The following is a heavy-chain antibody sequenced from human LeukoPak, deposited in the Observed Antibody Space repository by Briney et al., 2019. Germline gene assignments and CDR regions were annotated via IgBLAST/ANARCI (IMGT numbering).Heavy chain of an antibody. CDR1: GYTFTSYG. CDR2: ISAYNGNT. D-gene: IGHD6-13*01. V-gene: IGHV1-18*01. Sequence: ASVKVSCKASGYTFTSYGISWVRQAPGQGLEWMGWISAYNGNTNYAQKLQGRVTMTTDTSTSTAYMELRSLRSDDTAVYYCARGRGSSWYDYYYYYGMDVWGQGTTVTVSS. J-gene: IGHJ6*02. CDR3: ARGRGSSWYDYYYYYGMDV.